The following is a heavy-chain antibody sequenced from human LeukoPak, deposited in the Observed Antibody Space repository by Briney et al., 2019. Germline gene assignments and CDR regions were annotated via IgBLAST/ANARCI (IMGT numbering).Heavy chain of an antibody. Sequence: PGGSLRLSCVVSGFTVSNNYMSWVRQAPRKGLEWVSLIYSGGSTYYADSVKGRFTISRDNSKNTVYLQMNSLRAEDTAVYYCARSSVTRGLFDYWGQGTLVTVSS. V-gene: IGHV3-53*01. CDR3: ARSSVTRGLFDY. CDR2: IYSGGST. D-gene: IGHD5-18*01. CDR1: GFTVSNNY. J-gene: IGHJ4*02.